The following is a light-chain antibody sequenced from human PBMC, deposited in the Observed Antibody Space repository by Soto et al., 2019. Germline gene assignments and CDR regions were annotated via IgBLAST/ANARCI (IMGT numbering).Light chain of an antibody. V-gene: IGLV4-69*01. J-gene: IGLJ2*01. CDR3: QTWATASGV. CDR1: SGHSTYA. CDR2: LNSDGSH. Sequence: QPVLTQSPSASASLGASVKLTCTLSSGHSTYAIAWHQQQPGKGPRYLMKLNSDGSHSRGDGIPDRFSGSTSGAERFLTISSLQSEDEADYYCQTWATASGVFGGGTKLTVL.